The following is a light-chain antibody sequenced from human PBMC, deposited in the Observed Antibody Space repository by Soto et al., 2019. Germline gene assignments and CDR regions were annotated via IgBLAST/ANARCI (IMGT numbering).Light chain of an antibody. CDR1: QSISTW. Sequence: DIQMTQSPSTLSASLGDSVTITCRASQSISTWLAWYQQKPGKAPNLLIYKASSLESGVPSRFSGSGSGTEFTLTISSLQPDDFATYYCQQCNSYSGTFGQGTKVEIK. V-gene: IGKV1-5*03. J-gene: IGKJ1*01. CDR2: KAS. CDR3: QQCNSYSGT.